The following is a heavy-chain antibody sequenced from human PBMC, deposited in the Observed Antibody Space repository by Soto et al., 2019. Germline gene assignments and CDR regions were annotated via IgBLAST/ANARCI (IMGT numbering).Heavy chain of an antibody. CDR3: ARHDAYSSSDF. Sequence: GESLKISCKGSGYSFSNSWIAWVRQMPGKGLEWMGIIYPGDSDSRYSPSFQGQVSISADKSINTAYLQWSSLKASDTAMYYCARHDAYSSSDFWGQGTLVTVPS. CDR1: GYSFSNSW. J-gene: IGHJ4*02. CDR2: IYPGDSDS. D-gene: IGHD6-19*01. V-gene: IGHV5-51*01.